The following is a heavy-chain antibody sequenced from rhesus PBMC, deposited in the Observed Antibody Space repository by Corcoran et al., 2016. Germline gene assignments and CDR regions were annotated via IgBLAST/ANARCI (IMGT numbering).Heavy chain of an antibody. Sequence: QVQLQESGPGLVKPSETLSLTCPVSGCSFSSNHSWRWIRQPPGKGLEWIGYISGSSGSTYYNPSLKSRVTISKDTSKNQFSLKLSSVTAADTAVYYCARSDSSGWPFWGQGVLVTVSS. V-gene: IGHV4-65*02. D-gene: IGHD6-31*01. CDR3: ARSDSSGWPF. CDR1: GCSFSSNHS. J-gene: IGHJ4*01. CDR2: ISGSSGST.